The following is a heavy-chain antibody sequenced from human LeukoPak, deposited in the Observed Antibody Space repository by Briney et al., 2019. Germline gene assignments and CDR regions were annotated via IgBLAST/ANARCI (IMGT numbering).Heavy chain of an antibody. J-gene: IGHJ4*02. CDR2: ISYDGSNK. V-gene: IGHV3-30*18. D-gene: IGHD4-17*01. CDR3: AKDQGYGDSFDY. CDR1: GFTFSSYG. Sequence: GGPLRLSCAASGFTFSSYGMPWVRQAPGKGLEWVAVISYDGSNKYYADSVKGRFTISRDNSKNTLYLQMNSLRAEDTAVYYCAKDQGYGDSFDYWGQGTLVTVSS.